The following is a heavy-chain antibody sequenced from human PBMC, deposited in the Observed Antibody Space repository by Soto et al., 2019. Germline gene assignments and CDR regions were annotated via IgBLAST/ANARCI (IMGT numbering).Heavy chain of an antibody. J-gene: IGHJ5*02. Sequence: QMQLVQSGPEVKMPGTSVKVSCKASGFTLTGSAVQWVRQARGQGPEWIGWVIVGSGSTNYAQKFQGRVTITRAMSTGTAYMELSSLRFEDTAVYYCAASGPQTILGVVTWGQGTLVTVSS. V-gene: IGHV1-58*01. CDR1: GFTLTGSA. CDR3: AASGPQTILGVVT. D-gene: IGHD3-3*01. CDR2: VIVGSGST.